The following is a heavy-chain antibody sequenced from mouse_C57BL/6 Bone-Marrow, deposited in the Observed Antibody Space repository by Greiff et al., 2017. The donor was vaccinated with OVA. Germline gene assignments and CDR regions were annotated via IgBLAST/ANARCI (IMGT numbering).Heavy chain of an antibody. CDR2: IFPGSGST. CDR1: GYTFTDYY. V-gene: IGHV1-75*01. Sequence: VQLQQSGPELVKPGASVKISCKASGYTFTDYYINWVKQRPGQGLEWIGWIFPGSGSTYYNEKFKGKATLTVDKSSSTAYMLLSSLTSEDSAVYFCARKKSLTGTFKAWLLDYWGQGTTLTVSS. D-gene: IGHD4-1*01. J-gene: IGHJ2*01. CDR3: ARKKSLTGTFKAWLLDY.